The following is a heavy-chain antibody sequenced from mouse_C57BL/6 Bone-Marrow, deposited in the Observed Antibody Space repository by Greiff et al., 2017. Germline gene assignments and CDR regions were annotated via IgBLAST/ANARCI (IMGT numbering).Heavy chain of an antibody. Sequence: QVQLQQPGAELVRPGTSVKLSCKASGYTFTSYWMHWVKQRPGQGLEWIGVIDPSDSYTNYNQKFKGKATLTVDTSSSAAYMQLSSLTSEDSAVYYGARNYSNYPYMDYWGQGTTLTVSS. V-gene: IGHV1-59*01. D-gene: IGHD2-5*01. J-gene: IGHJ2*01. CDR3: ARNYSNYPYMDY. CDR2: IDPSDSYT. CDR1: GYTFTSYW.